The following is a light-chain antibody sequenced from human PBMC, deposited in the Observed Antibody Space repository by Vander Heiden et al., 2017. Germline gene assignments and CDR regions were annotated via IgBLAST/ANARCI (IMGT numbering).Light chain of an antibody. CDR2: WAS. V-gene: IGKV3-20*01. CDR1: RSIICSY. J-gene: IGKJ4*02. Sequence: IAWTHSPGTLSLSPWERATLSCTASRSIICSYLAWYQKKPGQAPRLLMYWASSRDTGIPDRFSGSGSGTDFTLTISSLEPEDSAVYYCQQDCRGQTFGGGTRVEMK. CDR3: QQDCRGQT.